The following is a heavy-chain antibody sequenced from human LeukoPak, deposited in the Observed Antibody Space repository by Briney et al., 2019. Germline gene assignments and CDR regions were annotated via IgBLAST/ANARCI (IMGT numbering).Heavy chain of an antibody. J-gene: IGHJ6*04. CDR2: ISGSGGST. V-gene: IGHV3-23*01. Sequence: PGGSLRLSCAAPGFTFSSYAMSSVRQAPGKGLERVSAISGSGGSTYYADSVKGRFTISRDNSKNTLYLQMNSLRAEDTAVYYCANPPKNYYGMDVWGKGTTVTVSS. CDR3: ANPPKNYYGMDV. CDR1: GFTFSSYA.